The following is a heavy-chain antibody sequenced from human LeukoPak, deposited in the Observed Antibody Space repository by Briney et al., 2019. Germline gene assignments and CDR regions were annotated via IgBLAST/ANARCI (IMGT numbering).Heavy chain of an antibody. CDR2: IIPIFGTA. V-gene: IGHV1-69*01. CDR3: AAERNRRDGYNYGGFDY. J-gene: IGHJ4*02. Sequence: ASVKVSCKASGGTFSSYAISRVRQAPGQRLEWMGGIIPIFGTANYAQKFQGRVTITADESTSTAYMELSSLRSEDTAVYYCAAERNRRDGYNYGGFDYWGQGTLVTVSS. D-gene: IGHD5-24*01. CDR1: GGTFSSYA.